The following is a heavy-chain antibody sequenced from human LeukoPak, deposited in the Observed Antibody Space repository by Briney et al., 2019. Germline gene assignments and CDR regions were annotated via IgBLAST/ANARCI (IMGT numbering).Heavy chain of an antibody. CDR2: ISAYNGNT. Sequence: ASVKVSCKASGYTFTSYGISWVRQAPGQGLEGMGWISAYNGNTNYAQKLQGRVTMTTDTPTSTAYMELRSLRSDDTAVYYCARDRLRSSSNWFDPWGQGTLVTVSS. CDR3: ARDRLRSSSNWFDP. CDR1: GYTFTSYG. J-gene: IGHJ5*02. D-gene: IGHD3-10*02. V-gene: IGHV1-18*01.